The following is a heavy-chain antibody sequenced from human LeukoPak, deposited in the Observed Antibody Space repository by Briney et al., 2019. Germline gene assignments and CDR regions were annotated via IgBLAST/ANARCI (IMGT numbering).Heavy chain of an antibody. CDR1: GVSISSYY. CDR3: ARLMIVATFDY. CDR2: IHTSGST. J-gene: IGHJ4*02. Sequence: SETLSLTCTVSGVSISSYYWSWIRQPAGKGLEWIGRIHTSGSTNYNPSLKSRVTMSVDTSKNQFSLKLSSVTAADTAVYYCARLMIVATFDYWGQGTLVTVSS. D-gene: IGHD5-12*01. V-gene: IGHV4-4*07.